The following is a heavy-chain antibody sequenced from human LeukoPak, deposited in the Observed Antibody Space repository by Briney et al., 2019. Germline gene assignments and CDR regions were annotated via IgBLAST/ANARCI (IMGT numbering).Heavy chain of an antibody. Sequence: SETLSLTCTVSGGSISSYYWSWIRQPPGTGLEWIGYIYYSGSTNYNPSLKSQVTIPVDTSKNQFSLKLSSVTAADTAVYYCARESIAAAGIAYWGQGTLVTVSS. V-gene: IGHV4-59*01. D-gene: IGHD6-13*01. CDR3: ARESIAAAGIAY. J-gene: IGHJ4*02. CDR2: IYYSGST. CDR1: GGSISSYY.